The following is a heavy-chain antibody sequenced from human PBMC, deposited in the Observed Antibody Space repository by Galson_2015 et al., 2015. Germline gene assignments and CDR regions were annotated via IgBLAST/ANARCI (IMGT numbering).Heavy chain of an antibody. J-gene: IGHJ4*02. CDR3: AKDPRVHSGSFPYYFDY. D-gene: IGHD1-26*01. Sequence: SLRLSCAASGFTVATHYMSWVRQAPGKGLGWVSVIYSDGSSFYGDSVTGRFAISRDSSKNALYLQMSSLRAGDTAVYYCAKDPRVHSGSFPYYFDYWGQGTLVTVSS. V-gene: IGHV3-53*01. CDR2: IYSDGSS. CDR1: GFTVATHY.